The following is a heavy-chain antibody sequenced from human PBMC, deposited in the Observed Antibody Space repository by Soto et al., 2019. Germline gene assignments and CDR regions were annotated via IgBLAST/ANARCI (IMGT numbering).Heavy chain of an antibody. CDR3: ARDGSITIFGVVIRTNWFDP. J-gene: IGHJ5*02. Sequence: ASVKLSCKASGYGFSSYGISWVRQAPGQGLEWMGWISAYNGNTNYAQKLQGRVTMTTDTSTSTAYMELRSLRSDDTAVYYCARDGSITIFGVVIRTNWFDPWGQGTLVTVSS. CDR1: GYGFSSYG. CDR2: ISAYNGNT. V-gene: IGHV1-18*01. D-gene: IGHD3-3*01.